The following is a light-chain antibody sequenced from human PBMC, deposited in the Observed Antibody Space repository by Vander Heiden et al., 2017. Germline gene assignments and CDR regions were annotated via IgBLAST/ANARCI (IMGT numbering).Light chain of an antibody. CDR2: GAS. J-gene: IGKJ1*01. Sequence: EIVLTQSPGTPSLSPGERATLSCRASQSVSSSYLAWYQQKPGQAPRLLLYGASSRATGIPDRFSGSGSGTDFTLTISRLGPEDFAVYYCQQYGSSPPWTFGQGTKVEIK. CDR3: QQYGSSPPWT. V-gene: IGKV3-20*01. CDR1: QSVSSSY.